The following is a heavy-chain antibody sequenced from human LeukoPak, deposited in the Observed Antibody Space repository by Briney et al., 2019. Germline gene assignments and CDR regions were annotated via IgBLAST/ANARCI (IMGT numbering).Heavy chain of an antibody. CDR2: ISAGGRTV. V-gene: IGHV3-11*01. J-gene: IGHJ2*01. D-gene: IGHD2-8*01. Sequence: GGSLRLSCTASRFTFSDHYMTWIRQAPGKGLEWLSYISAGGRTVYYADSVKGRFTISRDNAKNSLYLQMNTLRAEDTAVYFCARAALHGHGCYFVLGARGPLVTVPS. CDR1: RFTFSDHY. CDR3: ARAALHGHGCYFVL.